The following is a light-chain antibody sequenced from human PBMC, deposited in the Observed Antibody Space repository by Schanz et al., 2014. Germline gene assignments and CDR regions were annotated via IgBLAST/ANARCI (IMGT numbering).Light chain of an antibody. V-gene: IGKV3-11*01. CDR1: QSVSTTH. CDR2: DTS. CDR3: QQRSNWPPMYS. Sequence: ENVVTQSPGTLSLSPGERATLSCRASQSVSTTHLAWYQQKPGQAPRLLIYDTSNRATGIPARFSGSGSGTDFTLTISSLEPEDFAVYYCQQRSNWPPMYSFGQGTKLEIK. J-gene: IGKJ2*03.